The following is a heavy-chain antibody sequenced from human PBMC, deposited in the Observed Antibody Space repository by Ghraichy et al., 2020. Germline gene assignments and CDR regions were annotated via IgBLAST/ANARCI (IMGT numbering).Heavy chain of an antibody. CDR1: GFTFSNAW. CDR3: TTTPTVTTYYYGMDV. D-gene: IGHD4-17*01. CDR2: IKSKTDGGTT. Sequence: LSLTCAASGFTFSNAWMSWVRQAPGKGLEWVGRIKSKTDGGTTDYAAPVKGRFTISRDDSKNTLYLQMNSLKTEDTAVYYCTTTPTVTTYYYGMDVWGQGTTVTGSS. J-gene: IGHJ6*02. V-gene: IGHV3-15*01.